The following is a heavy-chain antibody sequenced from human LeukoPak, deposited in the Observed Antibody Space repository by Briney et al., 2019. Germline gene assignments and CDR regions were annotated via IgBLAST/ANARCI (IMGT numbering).Heavy chain of an antibody. CDR2: ISSSSSTI. V-gene: IGHV3-48*04. D-gene: IGHD3-10*01. CDR1: GFTFSSYS. Sequence: GGSLRLSCAASGFTFSSYSMNWVRQAAGKGLEWVSYISSSSSTIYYADSVKGRFTISRDNAKNSLYLQMNSLRAEDTAVYYCASVHYYAGLGVWGQGTTVTVSS. J-gene: IGHJ6*02. CDR3: ASVHYYAGLGV.